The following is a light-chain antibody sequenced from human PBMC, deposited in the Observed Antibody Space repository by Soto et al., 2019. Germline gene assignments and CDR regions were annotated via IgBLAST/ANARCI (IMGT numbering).Light chain of an antibody. CDR1: SSDIGAYDY. V-gene: IGLV2-14*01. Sequence: QSVLNQPASLSGSPGQSITISCTGTSSDIGAYDYVSWFQQHPGKAPKLMISEVNNRPSGVSNRFSGSKSGNTASLTISGLQAEDEADYYCSSYTSSTSYVFGTGTKVTVL. CDR3: SSYTSSTSYV. CDR2: EVN. J-gene: IGLJ1*01.